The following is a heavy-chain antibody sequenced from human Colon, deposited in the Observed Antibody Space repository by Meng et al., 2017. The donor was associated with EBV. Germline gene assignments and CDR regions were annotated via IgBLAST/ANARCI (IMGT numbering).Heavy chain of an antibody. D-gene: IGHD6-19*01. CDR3: ARLYPPDQWLLTSDTSEY. J-gene: IGHJ4*02. CDR2: INHSGST. CDR1: GGFVSGHY. Sequence: WGLALFTPSYTLSLPFAVVGGFVSGHYWTWVRQPPGKGLEWIWEINHSGSTNYNPSLKSRVTISTVTSQNQFSLKVKSVTAADTAVYFCARLYPPDQWLLTSDTSEYWGQGTLVTVSS. V-gene: IGHV4-34*01.